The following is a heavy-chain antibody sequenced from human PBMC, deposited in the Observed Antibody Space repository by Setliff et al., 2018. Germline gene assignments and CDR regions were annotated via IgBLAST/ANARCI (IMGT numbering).Heavy chain of an antibody. CDR3: ARDRVVVLAGRRGFYFDY. CDR2: INHSGSS. D-gene: IGHD2-15*01. CDR1: GGTFSDYY. J-gene: IGHJ4*02. Sequence: SETLSLTCAASGGTFSDYYWTWIRQPPGKGLEWIGEINHSGSSNYNPSLKSRLTISVDTSKNQFSLKLSSVTAADTAVYYCARDRVVVLAGRRGFYFDYWGQGTLVTVSS. V-gene: IGHV4-34*01.